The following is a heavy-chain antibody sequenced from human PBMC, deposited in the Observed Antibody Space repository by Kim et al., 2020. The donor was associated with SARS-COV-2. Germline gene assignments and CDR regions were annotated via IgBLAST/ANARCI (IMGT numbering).Heavy chain of an antibody. J-gene: IGHJ4*02. Sequence: GESLKISCHHSGNSFTDYWIGWVRQMPGRGLEWMGIIYPDDSDTKYSPSFQGQITISADKSTSTAYLQWSVLEASDTAIYYCAAVDYYDSSGYYYLWGQGTLVTVSP. CDR3: AAVDYYDSSGYYYL. CDR1: GNSFTDYW. D-gene: IGHD3-22*01. V-gene: IGHV5-51*01. CDR2: IYPDDSDT.